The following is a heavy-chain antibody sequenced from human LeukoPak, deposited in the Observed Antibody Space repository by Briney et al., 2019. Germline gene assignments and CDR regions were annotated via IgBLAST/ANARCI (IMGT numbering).Heavy chain of an antibody. J-gene: IGHJ4*02. V-gene: IGHV4-30-4*01. CDR3: ARYGSRTFDY. CDR2: IYYTGTT. D-gene: IGHD3-10*01. CDR1: GGSINSGDYY. Sequence: SETLSLTCTVSGGSINSGDYYWSWIRQPPGKGLEWIGYIYYTGTTYYNPSLKSRVTISVDTSKNQFSLKLSSVTAAGTAVYYCARYGSRTFDYWGQGTLVTVSS.